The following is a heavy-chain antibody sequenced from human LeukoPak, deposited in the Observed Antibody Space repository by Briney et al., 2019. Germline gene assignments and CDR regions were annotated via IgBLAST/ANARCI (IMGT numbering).Heavy chain of an antibody. CDR1: GFTFSDYY. V-gene: IGHV3-11*04. Sequence: PGGSLRLSCAASGFTFSDYYMSWIRQAPGKGLEWVSYISSSGSTIYYADSVKGRFTISRDNAKNSLYLQMNSLRAEDTAVYYCARENDPEAIVVVPAGPFDYWGQGTLVTVSS. D-gene: IGHD2-2*01. CDR3: ARENDPEAIVVVPAGPFDY. CDR2: ISSSGSTI. J-gene: IGHJ4*02.